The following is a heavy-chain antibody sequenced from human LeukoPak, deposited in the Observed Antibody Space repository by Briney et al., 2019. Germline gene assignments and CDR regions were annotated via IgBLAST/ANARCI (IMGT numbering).Heavy chain of an antibody. CDR1: TDSFGSHY. D-gene: IGHD4-17*01. J-gene: IGHJ3*02. CDR3: ARDLITVTKGFDI. Sequence: PLETLSLTCAVSTDSFGSHYWSWIRQPPGKGLEWIGYISYIGSTNYTPSLKSRVTISIDTSKNQFSLKLRSVTAADTAVYFCARDLITVTKGFDIWGQGTMVSVSS. CDR2: ISYIGST. V-gene: IGHV4-59*11.